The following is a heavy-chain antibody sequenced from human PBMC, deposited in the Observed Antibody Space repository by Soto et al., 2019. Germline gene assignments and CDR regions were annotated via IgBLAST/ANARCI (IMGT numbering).Heavy chain of an antibody. CDR1: GATFSSYA. D-gene: IGHD1-7*01. CDR2: IIPMFGTA. J-gene: IGHJ4*02. Sequence: GASVKISSRASGATFSSYAISWVRQAPGQGLEWMGGIIPMFGTANYAQKFQGRVTITADESTSTAYMELSSLRSEDTAVYCGARESTGPTEYWGQRTLVTLAS. CDR3: ARESTGPTEY. V-gene: IGHV1-69*13.